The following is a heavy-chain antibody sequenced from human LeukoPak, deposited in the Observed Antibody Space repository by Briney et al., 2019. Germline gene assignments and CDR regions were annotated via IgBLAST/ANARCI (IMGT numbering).Heavy chain of an antibody. D-gene: IGHD5-12*01. V-gene: IGHV4-61*02. J-gene: IGHJ5*02. CDR2: IYTSGST. CDR1: GGSISSGSYY. Sequence: SETLSLTCTVSGGSISSGSYYWSWIRQPAGKGLEWIGRIYTSGSTNYNPSLKSRVTISVDTSKNQFSLKLSSVTAADTAVYYCARDYIAANWFDPWGRGTLVTVSS. CDR3: ARDYIAANWFDP.